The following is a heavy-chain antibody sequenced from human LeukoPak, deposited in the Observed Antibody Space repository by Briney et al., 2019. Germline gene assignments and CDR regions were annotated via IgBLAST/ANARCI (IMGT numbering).Heavy chain of an antibody. V-gene: IGHV3-53*01. D-gene: IGHD6-13*01. CDR2: IYTGGTT. J-gene: IGHJ4*02. CDR3: AKTRRWEIAAAGTFDY. Sequence: GGSLRLSCAASGLTVSSHYMSWVRQAPGKGLEWVSVIYTGGTTYYADSVKGRFTISRDNSKNTLYLQMNSLRAEDTAVYYCAKTRRWEIAAAGTFDYWGQGTLVTVSS. CDR1: GLTVSSHY.